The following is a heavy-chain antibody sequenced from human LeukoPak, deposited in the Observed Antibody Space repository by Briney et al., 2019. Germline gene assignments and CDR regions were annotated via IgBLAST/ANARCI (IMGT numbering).Heavy chain of an antibody. D-gene: IGHD3-22*01. CDR3: ARVGTYYYDSSGYQFDL. CDR2: ISAYNGNT. V-gene: IGHV1-18*01. J-gene: IGHJ5*02. Sequence: GASVKVSCKASGYTFTSYDINWVRQAPGQGLEWMGWISAYNGNTNYAQKLQGRVTMTTDTSTSTAYMELRSLRSDDTAVYYCARVGTYYYDSSGYQFDLWGQGTLVTVSS. CDR1: GYTFTSYD.